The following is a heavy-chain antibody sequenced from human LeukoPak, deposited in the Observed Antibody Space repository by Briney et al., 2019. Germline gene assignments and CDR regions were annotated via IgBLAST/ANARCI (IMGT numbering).Heavy chain of an antibody. CDR3: ARGDIVVVPTAVGSWDY. J-gene: IGHJ4*02. V-gene: IGHV3-53*01. D-gene: IGHD2-2*01. CDR1: GFTVSSNY. Sequence: GGSLRLSCAASGFTVSSNYMSWVRQAPGKGLEWVSVIHSGGNTFYADSVKGRFTVSRDNSKNTLYLQMNSLRAEDTAVYYCARGDIVVVPTAVGSWDYWGQGTLVTVSS. CDR2: IHSGGNT.